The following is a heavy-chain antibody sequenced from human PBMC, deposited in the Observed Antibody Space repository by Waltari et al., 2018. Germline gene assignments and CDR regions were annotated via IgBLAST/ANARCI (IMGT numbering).Heavy chain of an antibody. J-gene: IGHJ6*02. CDR1: GGSISSYY. V-gene: IGHV4-59*01. CDR3: AREKPYYYDSGGYSIKYYYGMDV. D-gene: IGHD3-22*01. Sequence: QVQLQESGPGLVKPSETLSLTCTVSGGSISSYYWSWIRQPPGTGLERIGYIYYSGSTNYNPSLKSRVTISVDTSKNQFSLKLSSVTAADTAVYYCAREKPYYYDSGGYSIKYYYGMDVWGQGTTVTVSS. CDR2: IYYSGST.